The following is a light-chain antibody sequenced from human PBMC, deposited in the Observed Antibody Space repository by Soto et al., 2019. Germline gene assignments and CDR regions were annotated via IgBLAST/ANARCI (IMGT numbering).Light chain of an antibody. J-gene: IGLJ1*01. CDR2: GNI. Sequence: QSVLTQPPSVSGAPGQRVTISCTGSSSNIGAGYDVHWYQQLPGTAPKLLIYGNINRPSGVPDRFSGSNSGTSASLAITGLQAEDEADCYCQSYDSSLSGFVFGTGTKVTVL. CDR1: SSNIGAGYD. CDR3: QSYDSSLSGFV. V-gene: IGLV1-40*01.